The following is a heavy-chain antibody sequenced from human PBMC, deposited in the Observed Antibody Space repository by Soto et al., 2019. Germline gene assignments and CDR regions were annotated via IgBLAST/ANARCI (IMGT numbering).Heavy chain of an antibody. CDR2: IYGGGTT. V-gene: IGHV3-53*01. D-gene: IGHD6-19*01. CDR3: VQTTGWPGFDF. CDR1: GFAASSKY. Sequence: EVQLVESGGGWIQRGGSRRPSCAPPGFAASSKYMTWVRQAPGKGLKWVSVIYGGGTTSYADSVKGRFTISRDTSKNTLYLQMNSLRAEDTAVYYCVQTTGWPGFDFWGQGTLVTVSS. J-gene: IGHJ4*02.